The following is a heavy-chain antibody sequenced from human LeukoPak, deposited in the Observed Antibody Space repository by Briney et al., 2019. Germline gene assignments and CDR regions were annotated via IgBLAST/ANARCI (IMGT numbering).Heavy chain of an antibody. Sequence: ASVKVSCKASGYTFTNYDLNWVRQATGQGLEWMGWISAYNGNTNYAQKLQGRVTMTTDTSTSTAYMELRSLRSDDTAVYYCARDFRKQLLDNAGDAFDIWGQGTMVTVSS. J-gene: IGHJ3*02. CDR1: GYTFTNYD. V-gene: IGHV1-18*01. D-gene: IGHD2-2*01. CDR3: ARDFRKQLLDNAGDAFDI. CDR2: ISAYNGNT.